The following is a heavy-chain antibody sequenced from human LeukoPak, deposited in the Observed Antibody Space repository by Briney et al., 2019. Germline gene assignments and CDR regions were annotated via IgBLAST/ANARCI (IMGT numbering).Heavy chain of an antibody. J-gene: IGHJ4*02. D-gene: IGHD6-19*01. CDR1: GYTFTGYY. CDR2: INPNSGGT. V-gene: IGHV1-2*02. CDR3: ARDLPAVAGFDY. Sequence: GASVNVSCKASGYTFTGYYMHWVRQAPGQGLEWMGWINPNSGGTNYAQKFQGRVTMTRDTSISTAYMELSRLRSDDTAVYYCARDLPAVAGFDYWGQGTLVTASS.